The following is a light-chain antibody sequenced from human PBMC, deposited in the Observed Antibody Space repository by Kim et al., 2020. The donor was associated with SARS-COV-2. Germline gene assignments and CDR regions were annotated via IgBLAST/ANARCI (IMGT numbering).Light chain of an antibody. V-gene: IGKV3-20*01. CDR1: QSVRADY. J-gene: IGKJ5*01. Sequence: APGERAPLSCRASQSVRADYLAWYQQKPGQAPRLLIYGASSMATGIPDRFSGSGSGTDFILTISRLEPEDFAVYYCQQYGTSPNTFGQGTRLEIK. CDR2: GAS. CDR3: QQYGTSPNT.